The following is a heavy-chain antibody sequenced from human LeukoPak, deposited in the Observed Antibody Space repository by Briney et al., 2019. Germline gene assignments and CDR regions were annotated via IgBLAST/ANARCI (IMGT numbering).Heavy chain of an antibody. J-gene: IGHJ4*02. CDR3: AKHSAPKYCSSTSCYYIAPFDY. Sequence: HPGGSLRLSCAASGFTFSSYAMSWVRQAPGKGLEWVSAISGSGGSTYYADSVKGRFTISRDNSKNTLYLQMNSLRAEDTAVYYCAKHSAPKYCSSTSCYYIAPFDYWGQGTLVTVSS. D-gene: IGHD2-2*01. V-gene: IGHV3-23*01. CDR1: GFTFSSYA. CDR2: ISGSGGST.